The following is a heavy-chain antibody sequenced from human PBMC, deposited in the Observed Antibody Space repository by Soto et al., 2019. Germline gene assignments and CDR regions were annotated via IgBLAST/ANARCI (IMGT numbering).Heavy chain of an antibody. Sequence: EVQLLESGGGLVQPGGSLRLSCAASGFTFSSYAMSWVRQAPGKGLEWVSAISGSGGSTYYADSVKGQFTISRDNSKNTRELQMNSLRAEDTAVYYWAKAPGYGSGNAFDIWGQGTMVTVSS. CDR2: ISGSGGST. CDR1: GFTFSSYA. CDR3: AKAPGYGSGNAFDI. V-gene: IGHV3-23*01. J-gene: IGHJ3*02. D-gene: IGHD3-10*01.